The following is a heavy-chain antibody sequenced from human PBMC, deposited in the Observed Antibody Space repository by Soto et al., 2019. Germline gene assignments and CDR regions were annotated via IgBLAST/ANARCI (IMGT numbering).Heavy chain of an antibody. CDR3: ARVSSSGRSTTYYFDY. D-gene: IGHD6-19*01. CDR2: INAGNGNT. CDR1: GYTFTSYA. J-gene: IGHJ4*02. V-gene: IGHV1-3*01. Sequence: ASVKVSCKASGYTFTSYAMHWVRQAPGQRLEWMGWINAGNGNTKYSQKFQGRVTITRDTSASTAYMELSSLRSEDTAVYYCARVSSSGRSTTYYFDYWAQGTLVPVSS.